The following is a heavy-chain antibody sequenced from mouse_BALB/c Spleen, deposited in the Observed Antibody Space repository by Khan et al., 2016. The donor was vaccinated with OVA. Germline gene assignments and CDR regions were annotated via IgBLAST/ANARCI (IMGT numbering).Heavy chain of an antibody. J-gene: IGHJ3*01. CDR1: GFSLTSYG. V-gene: IGHV2-6-2*01. CDR2: IWSDGST. Sequence: QVQLKESGPDLVAPSQSLSITCTVSGFSLTSYGVHWVRQPPGKGLEWLVVIWSDGSTTYNSALKSRLNISKDNSKSQVFLKMNSLQTDDTAMYYCARLYYDYDGAWFACWGQGTLVTVSA. CDR3: ARLYYDYDGAWFAC. D-gene: IGHD2-4*01.